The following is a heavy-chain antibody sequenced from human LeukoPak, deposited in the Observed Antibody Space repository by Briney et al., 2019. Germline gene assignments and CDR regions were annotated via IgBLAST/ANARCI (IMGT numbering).Heavy chain of an antibody. CDR2: IIPIFDTT. V-gene: IGHV1-69*13. D-gene: IGHD3-22*01. J-gene: IGHJ4*02. CDR1: GGTFSSYA. CDR3: AGYSSGYKDSFFDY. Sequence: ASVKVSCKASGGTFSSYAISWVRQAPGQGLEWMGGIIPIFDTTNSAQKFQGRVTITADESTSTAYMELSSLRSEDTAVYHCAGYSSGYKDSFFDYWGQGTLVTVSS.